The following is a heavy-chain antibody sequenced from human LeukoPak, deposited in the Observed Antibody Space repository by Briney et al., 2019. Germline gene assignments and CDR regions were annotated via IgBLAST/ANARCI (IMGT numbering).Heavy chain of an antibody. V-gene: IGHV3-21*01. Sequence: PGGSLRLSCAASGFTFSSYSMNWVRQAPGKGLEWVSSISSSSSYIYYADSVKGRFTISRDNAKNSLYLQMNSLRAEDTAVYYCARDPARVGATGFDYWGQGTLVTVSS. D-gene: IGHD1-26*01. CDR2: ISSSSSYI. J-gene: IGHJ4*02. CDR3: ARDPARVGATGFDY. CDR1: GFTFSSYS.